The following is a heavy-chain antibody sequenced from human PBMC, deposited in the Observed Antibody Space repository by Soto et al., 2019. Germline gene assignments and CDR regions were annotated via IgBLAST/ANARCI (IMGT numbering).Heavy chain of an antibody. D-gene: IGHD2-15*01. CDR2: IYYSGST. J-gene: IGHJ6*02. CDR1: GGSISSYY. CDR3: ARGRIVVVVAAPDYGMDV. V-gene: IGHV4-59*01. Sequence: QVQLQESGPGLVKPSETLSLTCTVSGGSISSYYWSWIRQPPGKGLEWIGYIYYSGSTNYNPSLHSRFTISVATSKTQFSLKLSSVAAADTAVYYCARGRIVVVVAAPDYGMDVWGQGPTVTVSS.